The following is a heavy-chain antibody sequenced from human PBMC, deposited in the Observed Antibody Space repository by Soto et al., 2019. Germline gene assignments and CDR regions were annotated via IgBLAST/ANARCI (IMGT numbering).Heavy chain of an antibody. CDR1: GYTITAYY. J-gene: IGHJ6*01. D-gene: IGHD1-1*01. V-gene: IGHV1-2*04. CDR2: INPNSGGT. CDR3: ARDAIPRYNCIDLSYGGLEV. Sequence: ASLKVSCKASGYTITAYYKHWVRQAPEPGLERMGWINPNSGGTNYAQKFQGWVTMTRDTSISTAYMELSRLRSDDTAVYYCARDAIPRYNCIDLSYGGLEVWWQGTTVTVSS.